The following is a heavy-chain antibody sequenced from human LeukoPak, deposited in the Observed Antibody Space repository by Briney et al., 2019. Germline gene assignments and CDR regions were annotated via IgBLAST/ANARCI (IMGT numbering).Heavy chain of an antibody. CDR1: GFTFSTYW. V-gene: IGHV3-74*01. CDR3: GRGPAYHGDGPGF. D-gene: IGHD3-10*01. CDR2: IKSDGSST. J-gene: IGHJ4*02. Sequence: GGSLRHSCAASGFTFSTYWMHWVRQAPGKGLVWVSRIKSDGSSTSYADSAKGRFTISRDNAKNTLYLQMNSLRAEDTAVYYCGRGPAYHGDGPGFWGQGTLVTVSS.